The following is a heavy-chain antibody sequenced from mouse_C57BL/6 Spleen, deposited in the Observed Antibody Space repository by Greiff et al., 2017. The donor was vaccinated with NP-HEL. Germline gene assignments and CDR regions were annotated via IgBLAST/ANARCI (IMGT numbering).Heavy chain of an antibody. CDR3: AMDSKGGDY. D-gene: IGHD2-5*01. CDR2: IDPSDSET. V-gene: IGHV1-52*01. CDR1: GYTFTSYW. J-gene: IGHJ2*01. Sequence: QVQLQQPGAELVRPGSSVKLSCKASGYTFTSYWMHWVKQRPIQGLEWIGNIDPSDSETPYNQKFKDKATLTVDKSSSTAYMQLSSLTSEDSAVYYCAMDSKGGDYWGQGTTLTVSS.